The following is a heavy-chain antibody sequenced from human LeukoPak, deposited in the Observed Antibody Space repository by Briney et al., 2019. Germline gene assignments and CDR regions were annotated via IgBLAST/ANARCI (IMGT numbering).Heavy chain of an antibody. CDR3: ARARPDTNNKYCSGGSCLADY. Sequence: SETLSLTCTVSGYSISSGYYWGWIRQPPGKGLEWIGSIYHSGSIYYNPSLKSRVTISVDTSKNRFSLKLSSVTAADTAVYYCARARPDTNNKYCSGGSCLADYSGQGTLVTVSS. V-gene: IGHV4-38-2*02. CDR2: IYHSGSI. J-gene: IGHJ4*02. D-gene: IGHD2-15*01. CDR1: GYSISSGYY.